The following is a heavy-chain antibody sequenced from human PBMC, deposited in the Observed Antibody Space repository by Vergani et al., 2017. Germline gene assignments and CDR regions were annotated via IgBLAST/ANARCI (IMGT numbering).Heavy chain of an antibody. CDR2: INPNSGGT. D-gene: IGHD6-19*01. CDR3: AREXQWLRTPQYYYMDV. Sequence: QVQLVQSGAEVKKPGASVEVSCKASGYTFTGYYMHWVRQAPGQGLEWMGWINPNSGGTNYAQKFQGRVTMTRDTSISTAYMELSRLRSDDTAVYYCAREXQWLRTPQYYYMDVWGKGTTVTVSS. CDR1: GYTFTGYY. J-gene: IGHJ6*03. V-gene: IGHV1-2*02.